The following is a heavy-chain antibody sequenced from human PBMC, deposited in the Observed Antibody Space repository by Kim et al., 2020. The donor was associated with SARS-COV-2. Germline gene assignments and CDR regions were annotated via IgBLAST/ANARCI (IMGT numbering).Heavy chain of an antibody. CDR2: ISSNGGST. V-gene: IGHV3-64D*06. Sequence: GGSLRLSCSASGFTFSSYAMHWVRQAPGKGLEYVSAISSNGGSTYYADSVKGRFTISRDNSKNTLYLQMSSLRAEDTAVYYCVKDIGGITMVRGATYYFDYWGQGTLVTVSS. J-gene: IGHJ4*02. CDR3: VKDIGGITMVRGATYYFDY. CDR1: GFTFSSYA. D-gene: IGHD3-10*01.